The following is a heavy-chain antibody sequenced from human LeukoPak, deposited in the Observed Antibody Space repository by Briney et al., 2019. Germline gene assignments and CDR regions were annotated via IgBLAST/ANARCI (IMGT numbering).Heavy chain of an antibody. D-gene: IGHD4-17*01. Sequence: GGSLRLSCAASGFTFSSYAMSWVRQAPGKGLEWVSSISSSSSYIYYADSVKGRFTISRDNSKNTLYLQMNSLRAEDTAVYYCARGSTVTTTEFDPWGQGTLVTVSS. V-gene: IGHV3-21*01. CDR3: ARGSTVTTTEFDP. CDR1: GFTFSSYA. CDR2: ISSSSSYI. J-gene: IGHJ5*02.